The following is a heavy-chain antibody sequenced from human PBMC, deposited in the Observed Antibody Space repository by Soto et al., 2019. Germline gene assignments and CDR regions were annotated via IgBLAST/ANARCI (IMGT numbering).Heavy chain of an antibody. CDR2: IYPGDSDT. Sequence: GESLKISCKGSGYSFTSYWIGWVRQMPGKGLEWMGIIYPGDSDTRYSPSFQGQVTISADKSISTAYLQWSSLKASDTAMYYCARGSRRGYYYYGMDVWGQGTTVTVSS. CDR3: ARGSRRGYYYYGMDV. D-gene: IGHD6-13*01. J-gene: IGHJ6*02. CDR1: GYSFTSYW. V-gene: IGHV5-51*01.